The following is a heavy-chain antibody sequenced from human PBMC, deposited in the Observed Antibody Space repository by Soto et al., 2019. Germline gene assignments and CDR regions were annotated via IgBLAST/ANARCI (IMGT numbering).Heavy chain of an antibody. CDR2: IYYSGST. V-gene: IGHV4-31*03. CDR3: ARDTKYCTNGVCYPGYFDY. CDR1: GGSIVSGGYY. D-gene: IGHD2-8*01. J-gene: IGHJ4*02. Sequence: SETLSLTCTVSGGSIVSGGYYWSWVLQHPGNGLEWIGYIYYSGSTYYNASLKSRVTISVDTSKNQFSLKLSSVTAADTAVYYCARDTKYCTNGVCYPGYFDYWGQGPLVTVSS.